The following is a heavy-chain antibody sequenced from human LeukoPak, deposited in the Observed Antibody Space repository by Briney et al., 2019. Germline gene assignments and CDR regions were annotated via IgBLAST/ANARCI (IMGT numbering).Heavy chain of an antibody. D-gene: IGHD3-10*01. CDR3: ARGDRRHYGVCDH. V-gene: IGHV1-46*01. CDR2: INPSGGTT. CDR1: GYIFTSYY. Sequence: ASVKVSCKASGYIFTSYYMHWVRQAPGQGPEWMGIINPSGGTTNYAQKFQGRVTVTRDTSTSTVYMEVTNLRSEDTAVYYCARGDRRHYGVCDHWGQGTLVTVS. J-gene: IGHJ4*02.